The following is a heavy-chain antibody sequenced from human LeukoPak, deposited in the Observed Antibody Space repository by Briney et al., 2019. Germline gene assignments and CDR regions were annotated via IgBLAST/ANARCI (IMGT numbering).Heavy chain of an antibody. CDR1: GYTFTSYY. V-gene: IGHV1-46*03. J-gene: IGHJ4*02. Sequence: GASVKVSCNSSGYTFTSYYMHWVRQAPGQGLEWMGIINPSGGSTSYAQKFQGRVTMTRDTSTSTVYMELNSLRSEDTAVYYCARDYDILTGYWGYYFDYWGQGTLVTVSS. D-gene: IGHD3-9*01. CDR2: INPSGGST. CDR3: ARDYDILTGYWGYYFDY.